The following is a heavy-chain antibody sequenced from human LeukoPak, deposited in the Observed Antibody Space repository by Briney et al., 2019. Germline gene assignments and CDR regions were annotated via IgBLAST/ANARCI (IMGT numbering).Heavy chain of an antibody. CDR2: ISYDGSNK. J-gene: IGHJ6*02. Sequence: PGGSLRLSCAASGFTFSSYGMHWVRQAPGKGLEWVAVISYDGSNKHYADSVKGRFTISRDNSKNTLYLQMNSLRAEDTAVYYCATGTDYYYYYGMDVWGQGTTVTVSS. V-gene: IGHV3-30*03. D-gene: IGHD1-14*01. CDR1: GFTFSSYG. CDR3: ATGTDYYYYYGMDV.